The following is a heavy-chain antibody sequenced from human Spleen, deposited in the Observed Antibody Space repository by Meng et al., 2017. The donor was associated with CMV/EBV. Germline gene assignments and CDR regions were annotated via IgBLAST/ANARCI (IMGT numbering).Heavy chain of an antibody. D-gene: IGHD2-2*01. CDR2: INSDGSST. CDR1: GFTFSSYW. V-gene: IGHV3-74*01. Sequence: GGSLRLSCAASGFTFSSYWMHWVRKAPGKGLVWFSRINSDGSSTSYADSVKGRFTISRDNAKNTLYLQMNSLRAEDTAVYYCAREDIVVVPAAYTNWFDPWGQGTLVTVSS. J-gene: IGHJ5*02. CDR3: AREDIVVVPAAYTNWFDP.